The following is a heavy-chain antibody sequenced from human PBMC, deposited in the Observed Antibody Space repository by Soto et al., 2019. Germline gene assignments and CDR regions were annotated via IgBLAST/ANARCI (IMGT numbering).Heavy chain of an antibody. CDR2: INPSGGST. Sequence: ASVKVSCKASGYTFTSYYMHWVRQAPGQGLEWMGIINPSGGSTSYAQKFQGRVTMTRDTSTSTVYMELSSLRSEDTAVYYCAREGIQLWSRYGMDVWGQGTTVTVS. CDR1: GYTFTSYY. CDR3: AREGIQLWSRYGMDV. V-gene: IGHV1-46*01. D-gene: IGHD5-18*01. J-gene: IGHJ6*02.